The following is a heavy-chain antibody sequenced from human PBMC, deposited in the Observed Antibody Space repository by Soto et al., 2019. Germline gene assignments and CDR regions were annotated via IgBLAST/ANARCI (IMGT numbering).Heavy chain of an antibody. J-gene: IGHJ3*02. CDR3: ARGTSIADPLDAFDI. CDR1: GYSFTSYW. V-gene: IGHV5-51*01. Sequence: GESLKISCKGSGYSFTSYWIGWVRQMPGKGLEWMGIIYPGDSDTRYSPSFQGQVTISADKSISTAYLQWSSLKASDTAMYYCARGTSIADPLDAFDIWGQGTMVTVSS. D-gene: IGHD6-6*01. CDR2: IYPGDSDT.